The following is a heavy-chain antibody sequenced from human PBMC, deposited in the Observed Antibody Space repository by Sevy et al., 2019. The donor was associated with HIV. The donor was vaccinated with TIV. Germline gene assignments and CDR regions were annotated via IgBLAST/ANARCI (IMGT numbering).Heavy chain of an antibody. J-gene: IGHJ4*02. V-gene: IGHV4-59*08. CDR1: GGSISGYY. CDR3: AGHEAGSGTYYNLIEY. CDR2: IDYTGST. Sequence: SETLSLTCAVSGGSISGYYWSWIRQPPGKGLEWIGYIDYTGSTNYSPSLKSGVTISVDTSKSQFSLKLNSVTAADTAFDYCAGHEAGSGTYYNLIEYWGQGTLVTVSS. D-gene: IGHD3-10*01.